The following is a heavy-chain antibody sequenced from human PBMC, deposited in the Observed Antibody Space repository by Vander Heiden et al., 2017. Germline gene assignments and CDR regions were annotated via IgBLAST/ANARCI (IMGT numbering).Heavy chain of an antibody. CDR3: ARDRVGGNPRSGMDV. CDR1: GFTFSNYW. V-gene: IGHV3-7*01. CDR2: IKLDGSEQ. J-gene: IGHJ6*02. Sequence: EVQLVESGGGLVRPGGSLRLACAASGFTFSNYWMTWVRQAPGKGLEWVANIKLDGSEQYYVDSVKGRFTISRDNAKNSLYLQMNSLGVEDTAVYYCARDRVGGNPRSGMDVWGQGTTVTVSS. D-gene: IGHD1-26*01.